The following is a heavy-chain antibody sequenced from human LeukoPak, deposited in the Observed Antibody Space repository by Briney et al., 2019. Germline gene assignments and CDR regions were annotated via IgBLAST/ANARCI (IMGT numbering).Heavy chain of an antibody. J-gene: IGHJ4*02. D-gene: IGHD6-6*01. Sequence: ASVRVSCKASGYTFPDYGISWVRQAPGQGLEWVGWISGYNGHTNYAQKFQGRVTMTTDTSTSTVYMELRTLRSDDTAVYYCARDQIIAGLPDYWGQGTLVTVSS. CDR3: ARDQIIAGLPDY. V-gene: IGHV1-18*01. CDR1: GYTFPDYG. CDR2: ISGYNGHT.